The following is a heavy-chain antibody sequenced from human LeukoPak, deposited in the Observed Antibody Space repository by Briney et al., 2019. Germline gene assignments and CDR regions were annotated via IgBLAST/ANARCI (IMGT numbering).Heavy chain of an antibody. D-gene: IGHD3-22*01. Sequence: SETLSLTCTVSGGSISSGDYYWSWIRQPPGKGLEWIGHIYYSGSTYYNPSLKSRVTISVDTSKNQFSLKLSSVTAADTAVYYCAREQTGDYYDSSGYYSWFDPWGQGTLVTVSS. CDR3: AREQTGDYYDSSGYYSWFDP. CDR1: GGSISSGDYY. J-gene: IGHJ5*02. CDR2: IYYSGST. V-gene: IGHV4-30-4*01.